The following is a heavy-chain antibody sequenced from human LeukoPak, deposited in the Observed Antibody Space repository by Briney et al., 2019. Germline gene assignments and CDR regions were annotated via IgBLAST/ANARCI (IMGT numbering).Heavy chain of an antibody. D-gene: IGHD2-21*01. CDR2: IIPIFGTA. V-gene: IGHV1-69*06. J-gene: IGHJ5*02. Sequence: GASVRVSCKASGYTFISYAISWVRQAPGQGLEWMGGIIPIFGTANYAQKFQGRVTITADKSTSTAYMELSGLRSEDSAVYYCARVVRRSHNNWFDPWGQGTLVTVSS. CDR1: GYTFISYA. CDR3: ARVVRRSHNNWFDP.